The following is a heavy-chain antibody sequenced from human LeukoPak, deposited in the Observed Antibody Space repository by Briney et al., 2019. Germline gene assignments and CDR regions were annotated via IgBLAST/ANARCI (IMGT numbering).Heavy chain of an antibody. J-gene: IGHJ5*02. CDR2: IYYSGTT. CDR3: ARATGGAAAADFDP. CDR1: DGSISSYH. Sequence: SETLSLTCTVSDGSISSYHWSWIRQPPGKGLQWIGFIYYSGTTTFYNPSLKSRVSISLDTSRNQFYLKLSSVTAADTAVYYCARATGGAAAADFDPWGQGTLVTVSS. V-gene: IGHV4-59*12. D-gene: IGHD6-13*01.